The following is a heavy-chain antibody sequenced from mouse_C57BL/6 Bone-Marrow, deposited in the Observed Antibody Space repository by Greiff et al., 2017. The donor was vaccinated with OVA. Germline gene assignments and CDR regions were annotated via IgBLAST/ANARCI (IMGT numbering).Heavy chain of an antibody. CDR3: ARNYYGSSVDY. Sequence: QVQLQQPGAELVKPGASVKLSCKASGYTFTSYWMHWVKQRPGQGLEWIGMIHPNSGSTNYNEKFKSKATLTVEKSSSTAYMQLSSLTSEDSAVYYCARNYYGSSVDYWGQGTTLTVSS. V-gene: IGHV1-64*01. CDR2: IHPNSGST. J-gene: IGHJ2*01. CDR1: GYTFTSYW. D-gene: IGHD1-1*01.